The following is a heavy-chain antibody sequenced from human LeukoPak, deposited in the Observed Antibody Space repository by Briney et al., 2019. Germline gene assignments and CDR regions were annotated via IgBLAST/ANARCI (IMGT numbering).Heavy chain of an antibody. V-gene: IGHV1-2*02. J-gene: IGHJ4*02. CDR1: GYTFTDYF. D-gene: IGHD5-18*01. CDR3: ARDPGYSSPRGDY. CDR2: IKPNSGGT. Sequence: GASVKVSCKASGYTFTDYFMHWVRQAPGQGLEWMGWIKPNSGGTHYAQKFQGRVTMTRDTSISTACMELSRLRSDDTAVYYCARDPGYSSPRGDYWGQGTLVTVSS.